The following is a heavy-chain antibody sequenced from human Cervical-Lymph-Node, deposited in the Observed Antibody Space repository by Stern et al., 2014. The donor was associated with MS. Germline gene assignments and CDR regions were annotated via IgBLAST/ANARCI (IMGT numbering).Heavy chain of an antibody. Sequence: QVQLMQSGAEVKKPGASVKVSCKASGYTFATFAVHWVRQAPGQRLEWMGWMAASNGNTKYSQKFQDRLTFTRDTSANTVYMELSSLRSEDTAVYFCARGRGVVLAASYFDYWGQGTLLTVSS. V-gene: IGHV1-3*01. CDR1: GYTFATFA. D-gene: IGHD2-15*01. J-gene: IGHJ4*02. CDR2: MAASNGNT. CDR3: ARGRGVVLAASYFDY.